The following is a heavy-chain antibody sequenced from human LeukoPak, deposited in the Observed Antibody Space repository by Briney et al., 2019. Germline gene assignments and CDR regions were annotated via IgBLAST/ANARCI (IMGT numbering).Heavy chain of an antibody. CDR2: INHSGST. D-gene: IGHD2-2*01. V-gene: IGHV4-34*01. J-gene: IGHJ4*02. Sequence: SETLSLTCAVYGGSFSGYYWSWIRQPPGKGLEWIGEINHSGSTNYNPSLQSRVTISVDTSKNQFSLKLSSVTAADTAVYYCARPAPFGYWGQGTLVTVSS. CDR3: ARPAPFGY. CDR1: GGSFSGYY.